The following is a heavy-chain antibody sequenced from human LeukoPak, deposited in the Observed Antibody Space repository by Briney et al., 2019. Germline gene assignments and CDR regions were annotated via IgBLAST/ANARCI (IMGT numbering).Heavy chain of an antibody. CDR1: GGSISSGSYY. V-gene: IGHV4-39*01. Sequence: SETLSLTCTVSGGSISSGSYYWGWIRQPPGKGLEWIGSIYYSGSTYYNPSLKSRVTISVDTSKNQFSLKLSSVTAADTAVYYCARPPRGAVAGSFDYWGQGTLVTVSS. J-gene: IGHJ4*02. CDR3: ARPPRGAVAGSFDY. CDR2: IYYSGST. D-gene: IGHD6-19*01.